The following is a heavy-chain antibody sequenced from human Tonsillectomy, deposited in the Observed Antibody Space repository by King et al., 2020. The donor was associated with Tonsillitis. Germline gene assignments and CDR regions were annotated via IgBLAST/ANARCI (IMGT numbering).Heavy chain of an antibody. CDR3: ARGPSYSSSWYGLDS. D-gene: IGHD6-13*01. J-gene: IGHJ4*02. CDR2: INSDGSTT. Sequence: VQLVESGGGLVQPGGSLRLSCVASGFTFGSYWMHWVRQAPGKGLVWVSRINSDGSTTIYADSVKGRFLISRDNAKKMLYLQMNSLGAEDTAVFFGARGPSYSSSWYGLDSWGQGTLVTVSS. V-gene: IGHV3-74*01. CDR1: GFTFGSYW.